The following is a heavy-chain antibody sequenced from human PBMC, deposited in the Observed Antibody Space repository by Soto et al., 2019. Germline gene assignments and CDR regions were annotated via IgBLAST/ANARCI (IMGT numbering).Heavy chain of an antibody. V-gene: IGHV4-4*02. J-gene: IGHJ6*02. CDR2: IYHSGST. D-gene: IGHD2-15*01. Sequence: SETLSLTCAVSGGSISSSNWWSWVRQPPGKGLEWIGEIYHSGSTNYNPSLKSRVTISVDKSKNQFSLKLSSVTAADTAVYYCARGGYPGYCSGGSCYYSYGMDVWGQGTTVTVSS. CDR1: GGSISSSNW. CDR3: ARGGYPGYCSGGSCYYSYGMDV.